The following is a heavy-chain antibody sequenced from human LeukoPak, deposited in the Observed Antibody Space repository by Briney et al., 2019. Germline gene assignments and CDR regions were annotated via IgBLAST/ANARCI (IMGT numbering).Heavy chain of an antibody. CDR3: ARPLIAAAGTNYYYYYGMDV. V-gene: IGHV3-48*03. D-gene: IGHD6-13*01. CDR2: ISSSGSTI. CDR1: GFTFSSYE. Sequence: GGSLRLSCAASGFTFSSYEMNWVRQAPGKGLEWVSYISSSGSTIYYADSVKGRLTISRDNAKNSLYLQMNSLRAEDTAVYYCARPLIAAAGTNYYYYYGMDVWGQGTTVTVSS. J-gene: IGHJ6*02.